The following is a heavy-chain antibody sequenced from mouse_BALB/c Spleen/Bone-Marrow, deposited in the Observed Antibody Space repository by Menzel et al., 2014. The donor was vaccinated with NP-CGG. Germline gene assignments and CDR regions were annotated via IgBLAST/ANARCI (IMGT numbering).Heavy chain of an antibody. CDR3: AREGNYFDY. CDR2: IWGDGIT. CDR1: GFSLTVYG. Sequence: VKVVESGPGLVAPSQSLSITCTVSGFSLTVYGVNWVRPPPGKGLEWLGMIWGDGITDYNSAFKSRLSISKDDSKSQVFLKMNSLQTDDTAKYYCAREGNYFDYWGQGTTLTVSS. J-gene: IGHJ2*01. V-gene: IGHV2-6-7*01.